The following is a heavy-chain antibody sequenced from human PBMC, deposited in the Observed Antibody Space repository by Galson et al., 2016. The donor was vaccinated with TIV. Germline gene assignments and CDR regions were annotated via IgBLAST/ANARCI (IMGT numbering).Heavy chain of an antibody. Sequence: LSLTCTVSGASIRDGDSFWSWIRQPPGKGLEWIGYIYYSGSTFYNPSLKSRITISLDTSRNQFSLKVTSVTAADTAVYYCARKAGNYYYAMDVWGQGTKVTVSS. J-gene: IGHJ6*02. CDR2: IYYSGST. CDR3: ARKAGNYYYAMDV. V-gene: IGHV4-30-4*01. CDR1: GASIRDGDSF.